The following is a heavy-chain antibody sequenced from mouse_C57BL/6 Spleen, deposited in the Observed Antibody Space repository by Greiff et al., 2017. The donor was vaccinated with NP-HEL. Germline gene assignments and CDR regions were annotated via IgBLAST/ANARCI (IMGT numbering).Heavy chain of an antibody. Sequence: QVQLQQPGAELVKPGASVKLSCKASGYTFTSYWMHWVKQRPGQGLEWIGMIHPNSGSTNYNEKFKSKATLTVDKSSSTAYMQLSSLTSEDSAVYYCARFHYDYDEDYWGQGTTLTVSS. V-gene: IGHV1-64*01. CDR2: IHPNSGST. J-gene: IGHJ2*01. CDR1: GYTFTSYW. D-gene: IGHD2-4*01. CDR3: ARFHYDYDEDY.